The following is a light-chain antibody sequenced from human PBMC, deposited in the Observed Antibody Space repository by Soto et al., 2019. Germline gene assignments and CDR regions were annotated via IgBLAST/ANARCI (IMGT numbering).Light chain of an antibody. CDR1: SSDVGGYNY. V-gene: IGLV2-8*01. CDR3: SAYAGSNIHYV. Sequence: QSGLTHPPSASGSPGQSVTISCTGTSSDVGGYNYVSWYQQHPGKARKLIIYEVSKRPSGLPDRFSGSRSGSTASLTVSGLQAEDEADYYCSAYAGSNIHYVFGTGTKVTVL. J-gene: IGLJ1*01. CDR2: EVS.